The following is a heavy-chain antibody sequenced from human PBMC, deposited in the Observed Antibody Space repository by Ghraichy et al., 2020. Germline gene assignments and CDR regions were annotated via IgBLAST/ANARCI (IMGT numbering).Heavy chain of an antibody. V-gene: IGHV3-48*03. CDR3: ARETVTYCVCDCPSY. CDR1: GFTFSKFD. D-gene: IGHD2-21*01. J-gene: IGHJ4*02. Sequence: GGSLRLSCAASGFTFSKFDMIWVRQAPGKGLQWVSYISRSGDMTFYADSLKGRFTISRDNAKSSLFLQMNSLRAEDTAVYYCARETVTYCVCDCPSYWGQGIAVTVSS. CDR2: ISRSGDMT.